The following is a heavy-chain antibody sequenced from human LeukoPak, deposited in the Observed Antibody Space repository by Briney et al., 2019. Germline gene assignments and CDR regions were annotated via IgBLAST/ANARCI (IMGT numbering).Heavy chain of an antibody. J-gene: IGHJ3*02. Sequence: PGGSLRLSCAASGFTFGTYAMNWVRQAPGKGLEWVSSISRSGRDIYYADSVRGRFTISRDNARDSLYLQMNSLRAEDTAVYYCARDVVGAAAGTSAFDIWGQGTMVTVSS. D-gene: IGHD6-13*01. CDR3: ARDVVGAAAGTSAFDI. CDR1: GFTFGTYA. CDR2: ISRSGRDI. V-gene: IGHV3-21*01.